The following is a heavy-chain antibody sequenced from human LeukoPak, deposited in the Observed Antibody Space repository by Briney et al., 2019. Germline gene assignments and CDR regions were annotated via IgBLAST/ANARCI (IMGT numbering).Heavy chain of an antibody. D-gene: IGHD1-1*01. J-gene: IGHJ5*02. V-gene: IGHV3-33*06. CDR3: AKGPGTRPDNWFDP. CDR1: GFTFSSYG. Sequence: GGSLRLSCAASGFTFSSYGMHWVRQAPGKGLEWVAVIWYDGSNKYYADSVKGRFTISRDNSKNTLYLQMNSLRAEDTAVYYCAKGPGTRPDNWFDPWGQGTLVTVSS. CDR2: IWYDGSNK.